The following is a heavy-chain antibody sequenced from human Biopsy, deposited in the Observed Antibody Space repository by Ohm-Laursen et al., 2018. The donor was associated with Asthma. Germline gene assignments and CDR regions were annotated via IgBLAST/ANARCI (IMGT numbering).Heavy chain of an antibody. CDR1: GFSFSNFG. Sequence: SLRLSCAASGFSFSNFGMHWVRQAPGKGLEWVAVISFGGSNEDYADSVKGRFTISRDNSKNTLFLEMNSPRPEDTAVYYCAGTFHFWSPYHAEHYQLWGQGTLVTVSS. CDR3: AGTFHFWSPYHAEHYQL. D-gene: IGHD3-3*02. J-gene: IGHJ1*01. V-gene: IGHV3-30*03. CDR2: ISFGGSNE.